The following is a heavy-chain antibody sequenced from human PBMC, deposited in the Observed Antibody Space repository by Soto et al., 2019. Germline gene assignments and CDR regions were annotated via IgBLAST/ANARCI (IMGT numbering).Heavy chain of an antibody. Sequence: WESLKISCQASGYSFTTYWIAWVRQTPGRGLEWMGIIYPGDSEIKYSPSFDGQVTFSVDKSTSTAYLQWIGLKTSDTGMYFCARSKAGNYLAPFDFWGQGSLATVSS. V-gene: IGHV5-51*01. CDR2: IYPGDSEI. D-gene: IGHD3-10*01. J-gene: IGHJ4*02. CDR1: GYSFTTYW. CDR3: ARSKAGNYLAPFDF.